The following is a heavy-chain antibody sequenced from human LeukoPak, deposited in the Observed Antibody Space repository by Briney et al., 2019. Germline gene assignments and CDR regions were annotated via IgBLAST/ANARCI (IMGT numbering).Heavy chain of an antibody. V-gene: IGHV4-30-2*01. J-gene: IGHJ4*02. CDR2: IYDRGPT. Sequence: PSETLSLTCTVSGGSISSGGYYWSWIRQPPGKGLEWIGCIYDRGPTYYNPSLKSRITISVDRPKNQFSLNVTSVTAADTAVYYCARSRQGSGLLNYWGQGNLVAVSS. CDR1: GGSISSGGYY. CDR3: ARSRQGSGLLNY.